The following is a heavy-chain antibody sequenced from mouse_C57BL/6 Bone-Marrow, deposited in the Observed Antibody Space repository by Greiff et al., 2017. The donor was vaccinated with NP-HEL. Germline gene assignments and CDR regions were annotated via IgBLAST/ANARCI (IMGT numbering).Heavy chain of an antibody. CDR2: INPSSGYT. J-gene: IGHJ3*01. CDR3: ARPLSYYSNLAWFAY. D-gene: IGHD2-5*01. V-gene: IGHV1-4*01. CDR1: GYTFTSYT. Sequence: QVQLQQSGAELARPGASVKMSCKASGYTFTSYTMHWVKQRPGQGLEWIGYINPSSGYTKYNQKFKDKAALTADKSSSTAYMQLSSLTSEDSAVYYCARPLSYYSNLAWFAYWGQGTLVTVSA.